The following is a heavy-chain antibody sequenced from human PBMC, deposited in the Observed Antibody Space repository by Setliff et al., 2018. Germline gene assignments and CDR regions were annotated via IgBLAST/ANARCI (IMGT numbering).Heavy chain of an antibody. D-gene: IGHD2-2*01. CDR1: GGTFSDYY. CDR3: ASCRYQVPYDY. V-gene: IGHV4-34*01. CDR2: INHRGST. J-gene: IGHJ4*02. Sequence: SETLSLTCAAYGGTFSDYYWTWIRQPPGKGLEWIGEINHRGSTNYSPSLRSRVTMSVDTSKNRFSLNLNSVTAADTGVYYCASCRYQVPYDYWGQGSLVTVSS.